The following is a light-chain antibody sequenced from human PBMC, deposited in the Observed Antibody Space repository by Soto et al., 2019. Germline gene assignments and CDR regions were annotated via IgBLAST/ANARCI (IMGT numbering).Light chain of an antibody. CDR3: QQYNSYSN. V-gene: IGKV1-5*01. CDR2: DAS. J-gene: IGKJ3*01. CDR1: QTISTW. Sequence: VQMTQSPSTLSASIRYRVHITCRASQTISTWLAWYQQKPGKAPKLLIYDASSLESGVPSRFSGSGSGTEFTLTISSLQPDDSAIYFCQQYNSYSNFGPGTKVDIK.